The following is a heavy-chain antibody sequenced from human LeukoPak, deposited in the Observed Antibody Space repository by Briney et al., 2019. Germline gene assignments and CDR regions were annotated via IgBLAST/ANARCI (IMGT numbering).Heavy chain of an antibody. CDR3: AQDPRRDYESDY. V-gene: IGHV3-23*01. CDR1: GFTFSTFA. CDR2: ISSGDNT. J-gene: IGHJ4*02. D-gene: IGHD4-17*01. Sequence: GGSLRLSCAASGFTFSTFAMTWVRQAPGKGLERVSTISSGDNTYYPDSVKGRFIISRDSSKNTLYLQMNRLRAEDTAVYYCAQDPRRDYESDYWGQGTLVTVSS.